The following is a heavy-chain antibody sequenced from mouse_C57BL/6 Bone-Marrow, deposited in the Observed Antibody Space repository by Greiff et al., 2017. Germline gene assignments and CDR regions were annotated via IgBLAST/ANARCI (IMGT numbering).Heavy chain of an antibody. Sequence: EVKLVESGGGLVKPGGSLKLSCAASGFTFSSYAMSWVRQTPEKRLEWVATISDGGSYTYYPDNVKGRFTISRDNAKNNLYLQMSHLKSEDTAMYYCAREILRYAIDYWGQGASDTVSS. CDR2: ISDGGSYT. CDR3: AREILRYAIDY. D-gene: IGHD1-1*01. V-gene: IGHV5-4*01. CDR1: GFTFSSYA. J-gene: IGHJ4*01.